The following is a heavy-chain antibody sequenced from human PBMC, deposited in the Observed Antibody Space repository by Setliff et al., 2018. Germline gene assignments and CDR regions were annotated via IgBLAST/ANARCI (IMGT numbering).Heavy chain of an antibody. CDR1: GASISSGTYY. D-gene: IGHD1-1*01. CDR3: ARTGTYRYFDY. CDR2: IHDRGTT. V-gene: IGHV4-39*01. J-gene: IGHJ4*02. Sequence: PSETLSLTCTVSGASISSGTYYWAWIRQPPGKGMEWIGRIHDRGTTYSNASLASRLPISVDTAKNQFSLKLRSVTAADTAVYYCARTGTYRYFDYWGQGALVTVSS.